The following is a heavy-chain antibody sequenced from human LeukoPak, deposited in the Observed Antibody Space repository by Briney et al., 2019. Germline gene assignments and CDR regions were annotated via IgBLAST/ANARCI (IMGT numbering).Heavy chain of an antibody. D-gene: IGHD6-19*01. CDR1: GFTFDDYA. CDR2: ISWNSGSI. J-gene: IGHJ4*02. V-gene: IGHV3-9*01. CDR3: AKAFHSSGWPSPIDY. Sequence: AGGSLRLSCAASGFTFDDYAMHWVRQAPGKGLEWVSGISWNSGSIGYADSVKGRFTISRDNAKNSLYLQMNSLRAEDTALYYCAKAFHSSGWPSPIDYWGQGTLVTVSS.